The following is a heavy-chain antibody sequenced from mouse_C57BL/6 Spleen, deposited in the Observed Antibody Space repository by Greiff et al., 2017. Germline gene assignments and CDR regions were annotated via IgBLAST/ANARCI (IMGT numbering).Heavy chain of an antibody. V-gene: IGHV1-81*01. J-gene: IGHJ3*01. CDR3: ARGEIYCGNYEAY. CDR1: GYTFTSYG. Sequence: QVQLQQSGAELARPGASVKLSCKASGYTFTSYGISWVKQRTGQGLEWIGEIYPRSGNTYYNEKFKGKATLTADKSSSTAYMELRSLTSEDSAVYFCARGEIYCGNYEAYWGQGTLVTVSA. CDR2: IYPRSGNT. D-gene: IGHD2-1*01.